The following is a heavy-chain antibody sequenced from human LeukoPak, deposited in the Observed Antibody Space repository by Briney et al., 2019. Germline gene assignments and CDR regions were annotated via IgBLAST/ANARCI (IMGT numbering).Heavy chain of an antibody. Sequence: GGSLRLSCAASGFTFSSYGMHWVRQAPGQGLEWVAFIRHDGSIEYHADSVKGRFTISRDNSKNTLYLLLNNLRAADSAVYYCARVPNFSSSRDYSFYYMDVWGKGATVTVSS. V-gene: IGHV3-30*02. D-gene: IGHD6-6*01. CDR2: IRHDGSIE. CDR3: ARVPNFSSSRDYSFYYMDV. J-gene: IGHJ6*03. CDR1: GFTFSSYG.